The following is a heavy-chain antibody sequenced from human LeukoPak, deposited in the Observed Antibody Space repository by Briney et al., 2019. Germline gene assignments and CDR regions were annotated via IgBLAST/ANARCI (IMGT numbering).Heavy chain of an antibody. CDR1: GFTVSSSS. CDR2: ISSDGNT. CDR3: ARGQEQFSSPWQWGPRRKNFYYYGTDV. D-gene: IGHD6-19*01. V-gene: IGHV3-66*01. J-gene: IGHJ6*02. Sequence: GGSLRLSCAASGFTVSSSSMNWVRLGPGKGLEWVSVISSDGNTYYADSVEGRFTISRDNSRNTLSLQMHGLRAVDTAVYYCARGQEQFSSPWQWGPRRKNFYYYGTDVWGQGTTVTVSS.